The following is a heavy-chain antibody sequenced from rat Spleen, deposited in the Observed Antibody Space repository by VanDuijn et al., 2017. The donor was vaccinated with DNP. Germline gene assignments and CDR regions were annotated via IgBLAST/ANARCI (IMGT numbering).Heavy chain of an antibody. D-gene: IGHD4-3*01. V-gene: IGHV2-1*01. CDR2: MWSGGST. CDR1: GFSLTSNS. CDR3: PRTDSYNSGFYFNS. J-gene: IGHJ2*01. Sequence: QVQLKESGPGLVQPSQTLPLTCTVSGFSLTSNSVSWVRQSPGKGLEWMGTMWSGGSTDHNPALKSRLSISRDTSKSQVFLELHSLQTEDTSIYFCPRTDSYNSGFYFNSWGQGVMVTVSS.